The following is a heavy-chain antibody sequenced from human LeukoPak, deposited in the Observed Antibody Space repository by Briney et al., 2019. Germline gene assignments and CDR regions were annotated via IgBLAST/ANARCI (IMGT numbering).Heavy chain of an antibody. CDR3: AKSRRNIVVVVAATPSLPDY. V-gene: IGHV3-33*06. D-gene: IGHD2-15*01. CDR2: IWYDGSNK. CDR1: GFTFCSYG. J-gene: IGHJ4*02. Sequence: GGTLRLSCAASGFTFCSYGMHWVRQAPGKGLEWVAVIWYDGSNKYYADSGKGRFTISRDNSKNTLYLQTNSLRAEDTAVYYCAKSRRNIVVVVAATPSLPDYWGQGTLVTVSS.